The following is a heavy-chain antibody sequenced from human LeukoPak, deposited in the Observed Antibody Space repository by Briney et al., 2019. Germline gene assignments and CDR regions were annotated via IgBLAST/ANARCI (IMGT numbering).Heavy chain of an antibody. CDR1: GGSISSGGYY. Sequence: SETLSLTCTVSGGSISSGGYYWSWIRQHPGKGLEWIGYIYYSGSTYYNPSLKSRVTISVDTSKNQFSLKLSSVTAADTAVYYCARGGIAAAGDPEYFQHWGQGTLVTVSS. V-gene: IGHV4-31*03. CDR2: IYYSGST. J-gene: IGHJ1*01. CDR3: ARGGIAAAGDPEYFQH. D-gene: IGHD6-13*01.